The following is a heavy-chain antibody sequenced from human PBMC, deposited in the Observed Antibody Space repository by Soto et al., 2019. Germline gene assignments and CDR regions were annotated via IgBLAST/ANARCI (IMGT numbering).Heavy chain of an antibody. CDR3: AKVLLAVPFYGMDV. D-gene: IGHD2-15*01. Sequence: PGGSLRLSCAASGFTFSSYAMSWVRQAPGKGLEWVSAISGSGGSTYYADSVKGRFTISRDNSKNTLYLQMNSLRAEDTAVYYCAKVLLAVPFYGMDVWGQGTTVTVS. CDR1: GFTFSSYA. V-gene: IGHV3-23*01. CDR2: ISGSGGST. J-gene: IGHJ6*02.